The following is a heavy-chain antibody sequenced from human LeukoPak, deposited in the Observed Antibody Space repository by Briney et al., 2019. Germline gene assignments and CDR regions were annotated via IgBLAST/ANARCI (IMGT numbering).Heavy chain of an antibody. Sequence: GGSLRLSCAASGFTFNTYSMNWVRRAPGKGLEWVSSISSNSTYIYYADSLKGRFTISRDNAKNSLYLQMNSLRAEDTAVYYCATGEVWFASWGQGTLVTVSA. J-gene: IGHJ5*01. D-gene: IGHD1-26*01. CDR3: ATGEVWFAS. CDR2: ISSNSTYI. CDR1: GFTFNTYS. V-gene: IGHV3-21*06.